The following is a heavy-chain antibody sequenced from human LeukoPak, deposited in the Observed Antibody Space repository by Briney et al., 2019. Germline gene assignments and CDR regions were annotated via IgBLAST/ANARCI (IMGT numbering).Heavy chain of an antibody. Sequence: GGSLRLSCAASGFTFSGFSVNWVRQAPGKGLEWVSYISSSSTTIYYADSVKGRFTISRDNAKNSLYLQMNSLRDEDTAVYYCARDYYDSSGYYYGGYWGQGTLVTVSS. J-gene: IGHJ4*02. V-gene: IGHV3-48*02. CDR1: GFTFSGFS. CDR2: ISSSSTTI. CDR3: ARDYYDSSGYYYGGY. D-gene: IGHD3-22*01.